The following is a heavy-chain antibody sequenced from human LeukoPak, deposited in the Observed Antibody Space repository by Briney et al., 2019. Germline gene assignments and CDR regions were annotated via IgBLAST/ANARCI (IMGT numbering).Heavy chain of an antibody. CDR3: AKDRYSSGWYEDY. Sequence: PGGSLRLSCAASGFTFSSYAMSWVRQAPGKGLEWVSAISGSGGSTYYADSVKGRLTISRDNSKNTLYLQMNSLRAEDTAVYYCAKDRYSSGWYEDYWGQGTLVTVSS. V-gene: IGHV3-23*01. D-gene: IGHD6-19*01. CDR1: GFTFSSYA. CDR2: ISGSGGST. J-gene: IGHJ4*02.